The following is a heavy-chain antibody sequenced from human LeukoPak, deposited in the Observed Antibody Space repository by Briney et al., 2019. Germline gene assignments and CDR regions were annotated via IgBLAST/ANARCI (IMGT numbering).Heavy chain of an antibody. D-gene: IGHD6-13*01. V-gene: IGHV1-69*13. CDR2: IIPIFGTA. CDR3: ARRAYSSNLYYFDY. Sequence: GASVKVSCKASGGTLSSYAISWVRQAPGQGLEWMGGIIPIFGTANYAQKFQGRVTITADESTSTAYMELSSLRSEDTAVYYCARRAYSSNLYYFDYWGQGTLVTVSS. CDR1: GGTLSSYA. J-gene: IGHJ4*02.